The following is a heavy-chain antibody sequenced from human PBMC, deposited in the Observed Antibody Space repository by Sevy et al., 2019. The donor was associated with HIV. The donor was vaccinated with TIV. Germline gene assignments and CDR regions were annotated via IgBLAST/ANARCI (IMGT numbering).Heavy chain of an antibody. CDR1: GFTVSYNY. Sequence: GGSLRLSCAASGFTVSYNYMTWVRQAPGKGLELVSIIYSNVNTYYTDSVKGRFTVSRDNSNNALYLQMNSLKAEYTCVYYCVRLIGYWGQGTLVTVSS. CDR3: VRLIGY. D-gene: IGHD3-16*01. V-gene: IGHV3-53*01. CDR2: IYSNVNT. J-gene: IGHJ4*02.